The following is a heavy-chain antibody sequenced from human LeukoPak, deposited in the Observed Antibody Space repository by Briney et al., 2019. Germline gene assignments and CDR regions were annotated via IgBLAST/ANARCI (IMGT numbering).Heavy chain of an antibody. V-gene: IGHV3-48*01. Sequence: GGSLRLSCAASGFTFSSYSMNWVRQAPGKGLERISYIISTGSTTYYADSVKGRFTISRDNANNSVSLQMSSLRAEDTAVYYCATGFWGYCSRNSCPLDNWGQGTLVTVAS. J-gene: IGHJ4*02. D-gene: IGHD2-2*01. CDR1: GFTFSSYS. CDR3: ATGFWGYCSRNSCPLDN. CDR2: IISTGSTT.